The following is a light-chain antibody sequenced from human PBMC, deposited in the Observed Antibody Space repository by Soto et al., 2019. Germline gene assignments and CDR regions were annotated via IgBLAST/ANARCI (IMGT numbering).Light chain of an antibody. V-gene: IGKV3-15*01. CDR2: SAS. J-gene: IGKJ1*01. CDR3: QQYNNWPSVT. Sequence: EIVMTQSPATLSVSPGGRATLSCRASQSVSSNLAWYQQKPGQAPRLLIYSASTRATGIPARFSGSGSGTEFTLTISSLQSEDFAVYYCQQYNNWPSVTFGQGTKVDIK. CDR1: QSVSSN.